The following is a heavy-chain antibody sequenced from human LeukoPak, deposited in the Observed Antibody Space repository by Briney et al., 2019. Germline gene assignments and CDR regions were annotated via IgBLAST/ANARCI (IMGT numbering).Heavy chain of an antibody. D-gene: IGHD6-6*01. J-gene: IGHJ4*02. CDR3: ARGEGYSSSPRPLRLDY. Sequence: PGGSLRLSCAASGFTFSSYAMHWVCQAPGKGLEWVAVISYDGSNKYYADSVKGRFTISRDNSKNTLYLQMNSLRAEDTAVYYCARGEGYSSSPRPLRLDYWGQGTLVTVSS. V-gene: IGHV3-30-3*01. CDR2: ISYDGSNK. CDR1: GFTFSSYA.